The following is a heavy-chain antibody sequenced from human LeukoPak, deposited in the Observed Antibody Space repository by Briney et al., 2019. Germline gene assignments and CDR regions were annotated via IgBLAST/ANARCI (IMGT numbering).Heavy chain of an antibody. J-gene: IGHJ6*02. CDR1: GFTFNNYA. Sequence: GGSLRLSCAASGFTFNNYAMNWVRQAPGKGLEWVSSISSSSSYIYYADSVKGRFTISRDNAKNSLYLQMNSLRAEDTAVYYCARVGGQLDTSGYGMDVWGQGTTVTVSS. CDR2: ISSSSSYI. D-gene: IGHD6-13*01. CDR3: ARVGGQLDTSGYGMDV. V-gene: IGHV3-21*01.